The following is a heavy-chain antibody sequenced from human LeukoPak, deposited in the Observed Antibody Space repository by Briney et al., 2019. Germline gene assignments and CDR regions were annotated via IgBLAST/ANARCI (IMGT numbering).Heavy chain of an antibody. V-gene: IGHV4-34*01. D-gene: IGHD6-19*01. CDR2: INHSGST. J-gene: IGHJ4*02. Sequence: SGTLSLTCAVYGGSFSGYYWSWIRQPPGKGLEWIGEINHSGSTNYNPSLKSRVTISVDTSKNQFSLKLSSVTAADTAVYYCARLLVGAGTDSYWGQGTLVTVSS. CDR1: GGSFSGYY. CDR3: ARLLVGAGTDSY.